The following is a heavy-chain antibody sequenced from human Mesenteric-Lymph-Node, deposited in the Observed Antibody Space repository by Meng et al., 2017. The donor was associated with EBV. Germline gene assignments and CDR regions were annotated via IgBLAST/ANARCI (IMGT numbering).Heavy chain of an antibody. CDR2: ISGYNGNS. Sequence: QVQLVPFGAEVKKPGASVKVSCKASGYSFSSYGMSWVRQAPGQGLEWMGRISGYNGNSNLAQRFQDRFTMTIDTSTSTAYLEIRSLRSDDTAVYYCARVNGVAVTDYWGQGTLVTVSS. V-gene: IGHV1-18*01. D-gene: IGHD6-19*01. CDR1: GYSFSSYG. J-gene: IGHJ4*02. CDR3: ARVNGVAVTDY.